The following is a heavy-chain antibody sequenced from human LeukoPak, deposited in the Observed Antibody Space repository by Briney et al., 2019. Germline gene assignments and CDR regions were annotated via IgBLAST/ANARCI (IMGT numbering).Heavy chain of an antibody. D-gene: IGHD3-16*01. CDR3: ARGGVLGDAFDI. CDR1: GYTFTGYY. Sequence: ASVKVSCKASGYTFTGYYMHWVRQAPGQGLEWMGRINPNSGGTNYAQKFQGRVTMTRDTSISTDYMELSRLRSDDTAVYYCARGGVLGDAFDIWGQGTMVTVSS. V-gene: IGHV1-2*06. CDR2: INPNSGGT. J-gene: IGHJ3*02.